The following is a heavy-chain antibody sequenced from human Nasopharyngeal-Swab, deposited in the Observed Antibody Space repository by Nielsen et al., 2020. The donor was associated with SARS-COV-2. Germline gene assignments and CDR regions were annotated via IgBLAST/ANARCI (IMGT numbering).Heavy chain of an antibody. V-gene: IGHV1-3*01. J-gene: IGHJ6*02. CDR1: GYTFTSYA. Sequence: ASVKVSCKASGYTFTSYAMHWVRQAPGQRLEWIGWINAGNGNTKYSQKFQDRVTITRDTSASTAYMELSSLRSEDTAVYYCARVEAGYSSGGPYYYYGMDVWGQGTTVTVSS. CDR2: INAGNGNT. CDR3: ARVEAGYSSGGPYYYYGMDV. D-gene: IGHD6-19*01.